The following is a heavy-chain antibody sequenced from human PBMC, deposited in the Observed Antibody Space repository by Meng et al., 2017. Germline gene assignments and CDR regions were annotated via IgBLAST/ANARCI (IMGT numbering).Heavy chain of an antibody. J-gene: IGHJ5*02. CDR3: ARVPDSSGYYHRSDP. D-gene: IGHD3-22*01. CDR1: GGTFSSYA. Sequence: SVKVSCKASGGTFSSYAISWVRQAPGQGLEWMGGIIPTFGTANYAQKFQGRVTITAVESTSTAYMELSSLRSEDTAVYYCARVPDSSGYYHRSDPWGQGTLVTVSS. CDR2: IIPTFGTA. V-gene: IGHV1-69*13.